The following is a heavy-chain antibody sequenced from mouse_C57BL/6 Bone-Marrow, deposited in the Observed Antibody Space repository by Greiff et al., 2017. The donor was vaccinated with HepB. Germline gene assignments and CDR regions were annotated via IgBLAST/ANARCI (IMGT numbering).Heavy chain of an antibody. J-gene: IGHJ3*01. V-gene: IGHV2-2*01. CDR2: IWSGGST. CDR3: ARNPAIAY. Sequence: QVQLQQSGPGLVQPSQSLSITCTVSGFSLTSYGVHWVRQSPGKGLEWLGVIWSGGSTDYNAAFISRLSISKDNSKSQVFFKMNSLQADDTAIYYCARNPAIAYWGQVTLVTVSA. CDR1: GFSLTSYG.